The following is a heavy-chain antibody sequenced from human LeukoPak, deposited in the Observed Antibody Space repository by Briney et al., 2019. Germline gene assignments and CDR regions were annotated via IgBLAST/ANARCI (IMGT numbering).Heavy chain of an antibody. CDR1: GFTFSSYS. CDR2: IGISSGNT. D-gene: IGHD2-2*01. CDR3: ARDTKYAFDN. V-gene: IGHV3-48*01. Sequence: GGSLRLSCAASGFTFSSYSMNWVRQAPGKGLGWISYIGISSGNTKYADSVKGRFTISGDKAKNSVYLQMNSLRVEDTAVYYCARDTKYAFDNWGQGTLVTVSS. J-gene: IGHJ4*02.